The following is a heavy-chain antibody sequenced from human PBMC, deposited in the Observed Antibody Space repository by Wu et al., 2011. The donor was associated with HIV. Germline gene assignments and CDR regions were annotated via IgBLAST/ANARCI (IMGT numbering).Heavy chain of an antibody. V-gene: IGHV1-24*01. CDR2: FDPEDGET. D-gene: IGHD2-15*01. J-gene: IGHJ6*04. CDR3: ATAYCSGGSCKRDDYYYYYGMDV. Sequence: QVQLVQSGAEVKKPGASVKVSCKVSGYTLTELSMHWVRQAPGKGLEWMGGFDPEDGETIYAQKFQGRVTMTEDTSTDTAYMELSSLRSEDTAVYYCATAYCSGGSCKRDDYYYYYGMDVWAKGHGHRLL. CDR1: GYTLTELS.